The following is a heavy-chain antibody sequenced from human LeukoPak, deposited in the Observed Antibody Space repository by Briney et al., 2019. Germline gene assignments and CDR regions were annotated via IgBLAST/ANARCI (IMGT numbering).Heavy chain of an antibody. CDR3: AKAPVTTCRGAFCYPFDY. V-gene: IGHV3-23*01. J-gene: IGHJ4*02. Sequence: PGGSLRLSCAPSGLTFSTYGMSWVRHAPGKGLDRVSAIRGSGASTSHADSVKGRFSIARDSSKNTLFLQMNRLRPEDAAVYYCAKAPVTTCRGAFCYPFDYWGLGTLVTVSS. CDR2: IRGSGAST. CDR1: GLTFSTYG. D-gene: IGHD2-15*01.